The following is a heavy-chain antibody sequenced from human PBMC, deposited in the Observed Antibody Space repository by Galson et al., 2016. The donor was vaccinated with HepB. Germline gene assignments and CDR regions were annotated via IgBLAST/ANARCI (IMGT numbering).Heavy chain of an antibody. CDR3: ATARCFISISGARFES. CDR1: GFTFSNYW. Sequence: SLRLSCAASGFTFSNYWMSWVRQAPGKGLEWVANLNRDGSERHYVESVKGRFTISRENANNSLLLEMNSLSAEDTAVYYCATARCFISISGARFESWGQGTLGTVS. J-gene: IGHJ1*01. V-gene: IGHV3-7*03. CDR2: LNRDGSER. D-gene: IGHD3-3*01.